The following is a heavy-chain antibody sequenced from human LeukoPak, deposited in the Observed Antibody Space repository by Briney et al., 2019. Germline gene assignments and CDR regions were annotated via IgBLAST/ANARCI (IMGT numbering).Heavy chain of an antibody. CDR3: ARLLDNDSSGYPDTFDI. CDR2: IYYSGNT. J-gene: IGHJ3*02. CDR1: GGSISSHY. D-gene: IGHD3-22*01. V-gene: IGHV4-59*11. Sequence: SETLSLTCAVSGGSISSHYWSWIRQPPGKGLEWICYIYYSGNTYYSPSLHSRVTISVDTSKNHFSLKLTSVTAADTAVYYCARLLDNDSSGYPDTFDIWGQGTMVTVSS.